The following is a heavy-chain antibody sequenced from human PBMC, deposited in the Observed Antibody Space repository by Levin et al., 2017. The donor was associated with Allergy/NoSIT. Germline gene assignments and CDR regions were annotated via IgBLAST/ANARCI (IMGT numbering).Heavy chain of an antibody. Sequence: SETLSLTCTVSGGSISSGSYYWSWIRQPAGKGLEWIGRIYTSGSTNYNPSLKSRVTISVDTSKNQFSLKLSSVTAADTAVYYCARRTMVRGVPPRAFDIWGQGTMVTVSS. CDR1: GGSISSGSYY. V-gene: IGHV4-61*02. CDR2: IYTSGST. CDR3: ARRTMVRGVPPRAFDI. J-gene: IGHJ3*02. D-gene: IGHD3-10*01.